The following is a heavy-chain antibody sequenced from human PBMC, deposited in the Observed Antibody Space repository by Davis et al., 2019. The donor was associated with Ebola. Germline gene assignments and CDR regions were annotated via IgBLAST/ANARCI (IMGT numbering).Heavy chain of an antibody. V-gene: IGHV4-38-2*02. CDR2: IYHSGST. CDR1: GYSISSGYY. J-gene: IGHJ4*02. D-gene: IGHD3-3*01. Sequence: PSETLSLTCTVSGYSISSGYYWGWIRQPPGKGLEWIGSIYHSGSTYYNPSLKSRVTISVDTSKNQFSLKLSSVTAADTAVYYCARGRRRGYDFWSGYYSGYFDYWGQGTLVTVSS. CDR3: ARGRRRGYDFWSGYYSGYFDY.